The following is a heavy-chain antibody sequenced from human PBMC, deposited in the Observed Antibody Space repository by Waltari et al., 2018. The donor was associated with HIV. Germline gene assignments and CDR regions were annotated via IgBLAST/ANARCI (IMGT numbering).Heavy chain of an antibody. V-gene: IGHV3-53*01. J-gene: IGHJ4*02. CDR3: ARGFGCGGDCYYFDY. CDR1: GFSVSSNY. CDR2: SYSGGST. D-gene: IGHD2-21*02. Sequence: EVQLVESGGGLIQPGGSLRLSCAASGFSVSSNYMSWVRQAPGKGRGWVSVSYSGGSTYYADSVKGRFTISRDNSKNTLYLQMNSLRAEDTAVYYCARGFGCGGDCYYFDYWGQGTLVTVSS.